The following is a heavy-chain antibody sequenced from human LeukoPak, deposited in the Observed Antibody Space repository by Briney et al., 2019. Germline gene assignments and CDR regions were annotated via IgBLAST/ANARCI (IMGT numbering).Heavy chain of an antibody. J-gene: IGHJ4*02. V-gene: IGHV3-21*04. D-gene: IGHD6-19*01. CDR1: GFTFNHYS. CDR2: ISGSGNYI. Sequence: KSGGSLRLSCAASGFTFNHYSMNWVRLAPGKGLEWVSSISGSGNYIYYADSVKGRFTISRDNSKNTLYLQMNSLRAEDTAVYYCAKDRGAVAGTLDYWGQGTLVTVSS. CDR3: AKDRGAVAGTLDY.